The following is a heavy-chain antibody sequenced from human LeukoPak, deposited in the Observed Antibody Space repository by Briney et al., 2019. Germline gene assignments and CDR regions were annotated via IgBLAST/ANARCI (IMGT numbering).Heavy chain of an antibody. CDR3: ARDPPTTDSSWWTGYSGSYGPPDY. CDR1: GFTFSSYG. CDR2: IRYDGSNK. J-gene: IGHJ4*02. Sequence: GGSLRLSCAASGFTFSSYGMHWVRQAPGKGLEWVAFIRYDGSNKYYADSVKGRFTISRDNSKNSLYLQMNSLRAEDTAVYYCARDPPTTDSSWWTGYSGSYGPPDYWGQGTLVTVSS. D-gene: IGHD1-26*01. V-gene: IGHV3-30*02.